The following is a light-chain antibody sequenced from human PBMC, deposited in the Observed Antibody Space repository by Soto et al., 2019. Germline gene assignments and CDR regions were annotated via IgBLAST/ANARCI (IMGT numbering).Light chain of an antibody. J-gene: IGLJ1*01. CDR1: SSDIGAYNY. V-gene: IGLV2-23*01. Sequence: QSVLTQPASVSGSPGQSITISCTGSSSDIGAYNYASWFQQYPGKAPKLMVYEGTKRPSGVSNRFSGSKSGNTASLTISGLQAEDEADYYCCSYVGSSTYVFGTGTKVTVL. CDR2: EGT. CDR3: CSYVGSSTYV.